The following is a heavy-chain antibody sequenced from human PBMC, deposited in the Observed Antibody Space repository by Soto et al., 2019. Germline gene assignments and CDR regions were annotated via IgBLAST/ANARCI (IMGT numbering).Heavy chain of an antibody. V-gene: IGHV4-34*01. Sequence: SETLSLTCAVYGGSVNGYHWNWIRQPPGKGLEWIGEINHTGGTHYNPSLKSLVTMSVDTSKNQFSLRLSSVTAADTAIYYCATRITVFGLLIPPFDPWGQGTQVTVSS. CDR3: ATRITVFGLLIPPFDP. CDR1: GGSVNGYH. CDR2: INHTGGT. J-gene: IGHJ5*02. D-gene: IGHD3-3*01.